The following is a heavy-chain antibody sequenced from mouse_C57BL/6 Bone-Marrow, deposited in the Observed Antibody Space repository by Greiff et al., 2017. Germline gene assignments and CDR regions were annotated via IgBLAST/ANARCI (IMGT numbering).Heavy chain of an antibody. V-gene: IGHV1-43*01. CDR3: ARLTTVVATGYFDY. Sequence: EVMLVESGPELVKPGASVKISCKASGYSFTGYYMHWVKQSSEKSLEWIGEINPSTGGTSYNQKFKGKATLTVDKSSSTAYMQLKSLTSEDSAVYYCARLTTVVATGYFDYWGQGTTLTVSS. J-gene: IGHJ2*01. D-gene: IGHD1-1*01. CDR2: INPSTGGT. CDR1: GYSFTGYY.